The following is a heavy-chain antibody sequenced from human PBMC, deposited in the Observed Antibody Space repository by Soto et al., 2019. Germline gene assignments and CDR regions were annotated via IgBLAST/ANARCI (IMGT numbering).Heavy chain of an antibody. Sequence: PSETLSLTCTVSGGSVSSGSYYWSWIRQPPWKGLEWIGYIYYSGSTNYNPSLKSRVTISVDTSKNQFSLKLSSVTAADTAVYYCARADLRITMVRGVITQGWFDPWGQGXLVTVYS. D-gene: IGHD3-10*01. CDR3: ARADLRITMVRGVITQGWFDP. CDR1: GGSVSSGSYY. CDR2: IYYSGST. J-gene: IGHJ5*02. V-gene: IGHV4-61*01.